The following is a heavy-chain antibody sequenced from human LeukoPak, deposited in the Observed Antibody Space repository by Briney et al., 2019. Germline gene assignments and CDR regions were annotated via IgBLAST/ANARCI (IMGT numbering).Heavy chain of an antibody. V-gene: IGHV4-30-2*01. CDR3: ARVGATTGLDY. D-gene: IGHD1-26*01. Sequence: PSETLSLTCAVSGGSISSGGYSWSWIRQPPGKGLEWIGYIYHSGSTYYNPSLKSRVTISVDRSKNQFSLKLSSVTAADTAVYYCARVGATTGLDYWGQGTQVTVSS. J-gene: IGHJ4*02. CDR2: IYHSGST. CDR1: GGSISSGGYS.